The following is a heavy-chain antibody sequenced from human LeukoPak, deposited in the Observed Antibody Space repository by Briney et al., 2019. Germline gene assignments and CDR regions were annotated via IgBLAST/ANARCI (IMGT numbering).Heavy chain of an antibody. D-gene: IGHD4-17*01. J-gene: IGHJ4*02. Sequence: GGSLRLSCAASGFTVSNNYINWVRQAPGKGLEWVSLIYGSGSADYADSVKGRFTISRDNSMNTVYLQMNSLRAEDTVVYYCARINFGDDYWGQGTLVTVSS. V-gene: IGHV3-66*01. CDR1: GFTVSNNY. CDR3: ARINFGDDY. CDR2: IYGSGSA.